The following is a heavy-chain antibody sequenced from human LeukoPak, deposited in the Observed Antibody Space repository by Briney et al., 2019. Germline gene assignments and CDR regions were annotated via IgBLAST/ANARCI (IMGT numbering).Heavy chain of an antibody. J-gene: IGHJ6*03. CDR2: ISGSGGST. V-gene: IGHV3-23*01. CDR3: AKRGSSGWYSNSYYMDV. CDR1: GFTFSSYA. D-gene: IGHD6-19*01. Sequence: GGSLRLSCAASGFTFSSYAMSWVHQAPGKGLEWVSAISGSGGSTYYADSVKGRFTISRDNSKNTLYLQMNSLRAEDTAVYYCAKRGSSGWYSNSYYMDVWGKGTTITVSS.